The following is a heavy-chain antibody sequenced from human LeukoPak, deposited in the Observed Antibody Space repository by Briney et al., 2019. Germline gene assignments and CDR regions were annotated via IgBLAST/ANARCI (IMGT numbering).Heavy chain of an antibody. CDR2: ISSSSSYI. J-gene: IGHJ3*02. D-gene: IGHD3-3*01. CDR3: ARYRDFAGAFDI. CDR1: GFTFSSYS. V-gene: IGHV3-21*01. Sequence: GGSLRLSCAASGFTFSSYSMNWVRQAPGKGLEWVSSISSSSSYIYYADSVKGRFTISRDNAKNSLYLQMNSLRAEDTAVYYCARYRDFAGAFDIWGQGTMVTVSS.